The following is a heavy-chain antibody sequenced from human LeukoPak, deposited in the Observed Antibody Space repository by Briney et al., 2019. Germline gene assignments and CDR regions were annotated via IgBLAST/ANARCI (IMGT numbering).Heavy chain of an antibody. Sequence: SETLSLTCTVSGGSISSSSYYWGWIRQPPGKGLEWIGSIYYSGSTYYNPSLKSRVTISVDTSKNQFSLRLSSVTAADTAVYYCARWYYYDSSGYPYFDYWGQGTLVAVSS. J-gene: IGHJ4*02. CDR1: GGSISSSSYY. CDR2: IYYSGST. D-gene: IGHD3-22*01. V-gene: IGHV4-39*07. CDR3: ARWYYYDSSGYPYFDY.